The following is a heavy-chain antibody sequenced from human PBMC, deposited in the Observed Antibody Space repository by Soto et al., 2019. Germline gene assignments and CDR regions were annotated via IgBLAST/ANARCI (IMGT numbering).Heavy chain of an antibody. J-gene: IGHJ3*02. CDR2: IYYSGST. CDR1: GGSISSGGYY. Sequence: PSETLSLTCTVSGGSISSGGYYWSWIRQHPGKGLEWIGYIYYSGSTYYNPSLKSRVTISVDTSKNQFSLKLSSVTAADTAVYYCAREISPNYYDSSGYYRDSASDIWGQGTMVTVSS. V-gene: IGHV4-31*03. D-gene: IGHD3-22*01. CDR3: AREISPNYYDSSGYYRDSASDI.